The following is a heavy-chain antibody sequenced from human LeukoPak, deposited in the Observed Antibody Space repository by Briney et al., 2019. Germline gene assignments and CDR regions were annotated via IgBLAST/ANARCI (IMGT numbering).Heavy chain of an antibody. Sequence: GGSLRLSCAASGFTFSSYAMSWVRQAPGKGLEWVSAISGSGGSTYYADSVKGRFTISRDNSKNTLYLQMNSLRAEDTAVYYCAKGTYCSSTSCSPTGYWGQGTLVTVSS. CDR1: GFTFSSYA. CDR2: ISGSGGST. J-gene: IGHJ4*02. CDR3: AKGTYCSSTSCSPTGY. V-gene: IGHV3-23*01. D-gene: IGHD2-2*01.